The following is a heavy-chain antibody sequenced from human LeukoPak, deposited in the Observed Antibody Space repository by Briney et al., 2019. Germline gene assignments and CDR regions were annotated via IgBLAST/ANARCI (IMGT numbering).Heavy chain of an antibody. CDR3: ANGGYSYGLDFDY. J-gene: IGHJ4*02. CDR2: INPNSGGT. CDR1: GYTFTGYY. V-gene: IGHV1-2*02. D-gene: IGHD5-18*01. Sequence: ASVKVSCKASGYTFTGYYMHWVRQAPGQGLEWMGWINPNSGGTNYAQKFQDRVTMTRDTSISTAYMELSRLRSDDTAVYYCANGGYSYGLDFDYWGQGTLVTVSS.